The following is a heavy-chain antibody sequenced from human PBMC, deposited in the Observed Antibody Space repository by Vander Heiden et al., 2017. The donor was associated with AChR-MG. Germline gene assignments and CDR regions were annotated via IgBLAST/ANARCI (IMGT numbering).Heavy chain of an antibody. J-gene: IGHJ4*02. D-gene: IGHD3-16*01. CDR2: IKQDGSEK. Sequence: EVQLVESGGGLVQPGGSLRLSCTASSFTFRDLWMNWVRQAPGKGLEWVAIIKQDGSEKHYVDSVEGRFTISRDNTKKSLYLQMNSLRAEDTAMYYCAGGGGYLIEYWGQGTLGTVSS. V-gene: IGHV3-7*03. CDR1: SFTFRDLW. CDR3: AGGGGYLIEY.